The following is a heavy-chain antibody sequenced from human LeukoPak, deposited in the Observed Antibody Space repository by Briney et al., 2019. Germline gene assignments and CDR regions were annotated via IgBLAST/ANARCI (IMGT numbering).Heavy chain of an antibody. Sequence: PGGSLRLSCAASAFTFSNYWMSWVRQAPGKGLEWVSAISGSGGSTYYADSVKGRFTISRDNSKNTLYLQMNSLRAEDTAVYYCAGNDFWSGRIDYWGQGTLVTVSS. CDR2: ISGSGGST. CDR3: AGNDFWSGRIDY. J-gene: IGHJ4*02. D-gene: IGHD3-3*01. CDR1: AFTFSNYW. V-gene: IGHV3-23*01.